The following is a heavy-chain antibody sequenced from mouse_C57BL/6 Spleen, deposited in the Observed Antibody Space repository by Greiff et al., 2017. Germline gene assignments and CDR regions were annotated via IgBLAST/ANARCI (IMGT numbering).Heavy chain of an antibody. Sequence: EVQVVESGEGLVKPGGSLKLSCAASGFTFSSYAMSCVRQTPEKRLEWVAYISSGGDYIYYADTVKGRFTISRGNARNTLYLQMSSLKSEDTAMYYCTRGYSNGAMDYWGQGTSVTVSS. D-gene: IGHD2-5*01. CDR3: TRGYSNGAMDY. CDR2: ISSGGDYI. J-gene: IGHJ4*01. V-gene: IGHV5-9-1*02. CDR1: GFTFSSYA.